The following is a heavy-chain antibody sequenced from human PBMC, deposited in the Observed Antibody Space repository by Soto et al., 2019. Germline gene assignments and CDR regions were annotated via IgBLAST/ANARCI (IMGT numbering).Heavy chain of an antibody. CDR1: GGSFSSCGHY. CDR3: ARDRYDNSNTNDAFDI. D-gene: IGHD3-9*01. CDR2: ISDTGTT. Sequence: QVQLQESGPGLVKPSETLSLTCSVSGGSFSSCGHYWSWIRQPPGKGLEWIAYISDTGTTNYNASLKIRVTISLDMSKNRVSLRLDSVTAADTAVYYCARDRYDNSNTNDAFDIWGQGTMVTVSS. J-gene: IGHJ3*02. V-gene: IGHV4-61*08.